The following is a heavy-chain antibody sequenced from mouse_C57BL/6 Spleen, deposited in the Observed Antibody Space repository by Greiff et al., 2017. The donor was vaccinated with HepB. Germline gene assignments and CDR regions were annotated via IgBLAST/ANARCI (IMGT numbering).Heavy chain of an antibody. D-gene: IGHD1-1*01. V-gene: IGHV5-6*01. Sequence: EVKLQESGGDLVKPGGSLKLSCAASGFTFSSYGMSWVRQTPDKRLEWVATISSGGSYTYYPDSVKGRFTISRDNAKNTLYLQMSSLKSEDTAMYDCARGGITTVVAFDYWGQGTTLTVSS. CDR3: ARGGITTVVAFDY. CDR1: GFTFSSYG. CDR2: ISSGGSYT. J-gene: IGHJ2*01.